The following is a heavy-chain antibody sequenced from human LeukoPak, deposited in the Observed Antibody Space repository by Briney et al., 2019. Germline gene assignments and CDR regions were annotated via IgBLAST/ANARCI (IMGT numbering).Heavy chain of an antibody. Sequence: GSLRLSCAASGFTFSSYWMSCVRQAPGKGLEWVANIKQDGSEKYYVDSVKGRFTISRDNAKNSLYLQMKSLRGEDTAMYYCARVGLGVGSGRKASGFDPWGQGTLVTVSS. V-gene: IGHV3-7*01. CDR3: ARVGLGVGSGRKASGFDP. D-gene: IGHD3-10*01. CDR1: GFTFSSYW. CDR2: IKQDGSEK. J-gene: IGHJ5*02.